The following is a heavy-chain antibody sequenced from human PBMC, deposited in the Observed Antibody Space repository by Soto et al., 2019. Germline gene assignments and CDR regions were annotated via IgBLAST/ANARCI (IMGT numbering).Heavy chain of an antibody. CDR3: ASKMYNWNYFDY. CDR1: GGSFSGYY. V-gene: IGHV4-34*01. CDR2: INHSGST. D-gene: IGHD1-20*01. J-gene: IGHJ4*02. Sequence: SETLSLTCAVYGGSFSGYYRSWIRQPPGKGLEWIGEINHSGSTNYNPSLKSRVTISVDTSKNQFSLKLSSVTAADTAVYYCASKMYNWNYFDYWGQGTLVTVSS.